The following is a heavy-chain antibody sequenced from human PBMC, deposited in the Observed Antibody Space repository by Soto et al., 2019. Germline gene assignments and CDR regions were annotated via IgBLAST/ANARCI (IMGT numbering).Heavy chain of an antibody. CDR1: GGTFSSYA. V-gene: IGHV1-69*13. CDR3: ARGYCSGGSCYYYYGMDV. CDR2: IIPIFGTA. Sequence: SVKVSCKASGGTFSSYAISWVRQAPGQGLEWMGGIIPIFGTANYAQKFQGRVTITADESTSTAYMELSSLRSEDTAVYYCARGYCSGGSCYYYYGMDVWGQGTTVTVSS. D-gene: IGHD2-15*01. J-gene: IGHJ6*02.